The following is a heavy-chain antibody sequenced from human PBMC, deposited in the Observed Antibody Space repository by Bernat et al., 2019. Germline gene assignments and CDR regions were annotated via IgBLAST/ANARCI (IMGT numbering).Heavy chain of an antibody. CDR2: ISYDGSNK. J-gene: IGHJ5*02. Sequence: QVQLVESGGGVVQPGRSLRLSCAASGFIFSSYAMHWVRQAPGKGLEWVAVISYDGSNKYYADSVKGRFTISRDNSKNTLYLQMNSLRAEDTAVYYCAREHIVVVVAATPNWFDPWGQGTLVTVSS. D-gene: IGHD2-15*01. CDR1: GFIFSSYA. CDR3: AREHIVVVVAATPNWFDP. V-gene: IGHV3-30-3*01.